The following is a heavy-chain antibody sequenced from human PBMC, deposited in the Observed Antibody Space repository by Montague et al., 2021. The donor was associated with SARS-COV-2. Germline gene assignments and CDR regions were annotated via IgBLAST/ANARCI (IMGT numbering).Heavy chain of an antibody. Sequence: SVKGRFTISRDKAKNSLYLQMNSLRAEDTAVYYCGRSTDYYDSSGSYYFDYWGQGTLVTVSS. V-gene: IGHV3-21*01. D-gene: IGHD3-22*01. CDR3: GRSTDYYDSSGSYYFDY. J-gene: IGHJ4*02.